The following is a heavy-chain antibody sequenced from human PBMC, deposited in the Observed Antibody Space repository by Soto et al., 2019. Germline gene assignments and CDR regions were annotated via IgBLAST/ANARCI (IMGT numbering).Heavy chain of an antibody. CDR1: GFSLSNARMG. Sequence: SGPTLGNPTETLTLTCTVYGFSLSNARMGVSWIRQPPGKALEWLAHIFSNDKKSYSTSLKSRLTISKDTSKSQVVLTMTNMDPVDTATYYCARIVATIAATQQLAPGGFDYWGQGTLFTVTS. J-gene: IGHJ4*02. CDR2: IFSNDKK. V-gene: IGHV2-26*01. D-gene: IGHD5-12*01. CDR3: ARIVATIAATQQLAPGGFDY.